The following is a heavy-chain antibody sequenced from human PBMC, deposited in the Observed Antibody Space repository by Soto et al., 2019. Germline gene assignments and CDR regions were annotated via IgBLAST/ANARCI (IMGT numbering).Heavy chain of an antibody. Sequence: QVQLQESGPGLVKPSQTLSLTCTVSGGSISSGGYYWSWIRQHPGKGLEWIGYIYYSGSTYYNPSLKSRVTISVDTSKNQFSLKLSSVTAADTAVYYCARDRPHYYDSSGYYGGVDYWGQGTLVTVSS. V-gene: IGHV4-31*03. J-gene: IGHJ4*02. CDR1: GGSISSGGYY. CDR2: IYYSGST. CDR3: ARDRPHYYDSSGYYGGVDY. D-gene: IGHD3-22*01.